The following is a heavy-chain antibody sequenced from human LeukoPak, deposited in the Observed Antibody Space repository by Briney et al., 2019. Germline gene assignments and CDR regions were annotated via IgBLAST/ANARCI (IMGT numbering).Heavy chain of an antibody. CDR2: IIPIFGTA. Sequence: SVKVSCKASGGTFSSYAISWVRQAPGQGLEWMGGIIPIFGTANYAQKFQGRVTITADESTSTAYMELSSLRSEDTAVYYCARDSVVPAATSTWYYYMDVWGKGTTVTVSS. V-gene: IGHV1-69*13. J-gene: IGHJ6*03. CDR1: GGTFSSYA. D-gene: IGHD2-2*01. CDR3: ARDSVVPAATSTWYYYMDV.